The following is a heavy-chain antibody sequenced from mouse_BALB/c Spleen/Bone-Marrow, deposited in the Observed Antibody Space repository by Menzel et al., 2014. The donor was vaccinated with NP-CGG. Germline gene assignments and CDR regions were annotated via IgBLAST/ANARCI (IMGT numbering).Heavy chain of an antibody. V-gene: IGHV14-1*02. CDR3: AIHYYGTSYVGYFDY. CDR1: GFNIKDYY. D-gene: IGHD1-1*01. CDR2: IDPENGNT. Sequence: VQLKESGAELVRPGALVKLSCKASGFNIKDYYMHWVKQRPEQGLEWIGWIDPENGNTIYDPKFQGKASITADTSSNTAYLQLSSLTSEDTAVYYCAIHYYGTSYVGYFDYWGQGTTLTVSS. J-gene: IGHJ2*01.